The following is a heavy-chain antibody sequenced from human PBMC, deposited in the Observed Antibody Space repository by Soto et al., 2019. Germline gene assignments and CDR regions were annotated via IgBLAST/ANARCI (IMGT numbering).Heavy chain of an antibody. CDR3: ARHGSF. Sequence: QLQLQESGPGLVKPSETLSLTCTVSGVSISGTSYYWGWIRQTPAKGLEWIGTIYYSGETFYNPSLKSRVTISIATSKNHFSLNLTSVTAADTAIYYCARHGSFWGQGALVTVSS. CDR1: GVSISGTSYY. J-gene: IGHJ1*01. CDR2: IYYSGET. V-gene: IGHV4-39*01. D-gene: IGHD3-16*02.